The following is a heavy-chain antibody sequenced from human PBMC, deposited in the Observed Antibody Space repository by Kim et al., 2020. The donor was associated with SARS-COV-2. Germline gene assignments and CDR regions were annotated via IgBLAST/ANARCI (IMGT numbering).Heavy chain of an antibody. Sequence: SETLSLTCTVSGGSVSSGSYYWSWIRQPPGKGLEWIGYIYYSGSTNYNPSLKSRVTISVDTSKNQFSLKLSSVTAADTAVYYCAREVYDSSGYYLNYWYFDLWGRGTLVTVSS. CDR3: AREVYDSSGYYLNYWYFDL. D-gene: IGHD3-22*01. J-gene: IGHJ2*01. V-gene: IGHV4-61*01. CDR2: IYYSGST. CDR1: GGSVSSGSYY.